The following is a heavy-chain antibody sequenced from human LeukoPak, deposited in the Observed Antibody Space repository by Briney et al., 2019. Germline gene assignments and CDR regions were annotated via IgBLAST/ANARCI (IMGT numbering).Heavy chain of an antibody. V-gene: IGHV3-23*01. J-gene: IGHJ4*02. CDR2: ISPRGGGT. D-gene: IGHD7-27*01. CDR1: GFTFSSYA. CDR3: ARDLAWGAFDY. Sequence: PGGSLRLSCAASGFTFSSYAMNWVRRAPGKGLEWLSGISPRGGGTYYADSVEGRFTISRDDSKNTLSLQMNSLTVEDTAVYYCARDLAWGAFDYWGQGTLVTVSS.